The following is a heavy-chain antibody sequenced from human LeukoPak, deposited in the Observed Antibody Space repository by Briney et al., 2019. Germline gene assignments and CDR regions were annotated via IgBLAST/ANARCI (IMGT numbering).Heavy chain of an antibody. CDR1: GYSISSGYY. CDR2: IYHSGST. Sequence: SETLSLTCTVSGYSISSGYYWGWIRQPPGKGLEWIGRIYHSGSTYYNPSLKSRVTISVDTSKNQFSLKLSSVTAADTAVYYCARIPISGWYYYYYYMDVWGKGTTVTISS. D-gene: IGHD6-19*01. CDR3: ARIPISGWYYYYYYMDV. J-gene: IGHJ6*03. V-gene: IGHV4-38-2*02.